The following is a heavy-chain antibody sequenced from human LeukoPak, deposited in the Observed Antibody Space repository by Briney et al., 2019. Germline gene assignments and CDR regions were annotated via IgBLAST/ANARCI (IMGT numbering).Heavy chain of an antibody. D-gene: IGHD3-22*01. V-gene: IGHV1-69*05. J-gene: IGHJ4*02. CDR2: IIPIFGTA. CDR3: ARSLQYYDSSGYYDY. Sequence: GASVKVSFKASGGTFSIYAISWVRQAPGQGLEWMGGIIPIFGTANYAQKFQGRVTITTDESTSTAYMELSSLRSEDTAVYYCARSLQYYDSSGYYDYWGQGTLVTVSS. CDR1: GGTFSIYA.